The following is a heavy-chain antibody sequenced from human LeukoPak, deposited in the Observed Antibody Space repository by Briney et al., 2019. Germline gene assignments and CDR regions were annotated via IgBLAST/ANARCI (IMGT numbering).Heavy chain of an antibody. CDR3: ARLTTPGADWYFDL. D-gene: IGHD1-1*01. J-gene: IGHJ2*01. CDR1: GGSISSYY. CDR2: IYYSGST. V-gene: IGHV4-59*01. Sequence: SETLSLTCTVSGGSISSYYGSWIRQPPGKGLEWIGYIYYSGSTNYNPSLKSRVTISVDTSKNQFSLKLSSVTAADTAVYYCARLTTPGADWYFDLWGRGTLVTVSS.